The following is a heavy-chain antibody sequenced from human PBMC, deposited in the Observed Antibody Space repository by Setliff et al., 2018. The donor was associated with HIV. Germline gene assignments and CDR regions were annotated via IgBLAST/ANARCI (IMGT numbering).Heavy chain of an antibody. CDR2: ISAYNGDT. Sequence: ASVKVSRKASGYTLTNYGFSWVRQTPGQGLEWMGWISAYNGDTYYAQKLQGRVTMTTNTSTSTAYMELRSLRSDDTAVYYCARVPSEYYNFWSGYSTPFDYWGQGTLVTVSS. D-gene: IGHD3-3*01. V-gene: IGHV1-18*01. CDR1: GYTLTNYG. J-gene: IGHJ4*02. CDR3: ARVPSEYYNFWSGYSTPFDY.